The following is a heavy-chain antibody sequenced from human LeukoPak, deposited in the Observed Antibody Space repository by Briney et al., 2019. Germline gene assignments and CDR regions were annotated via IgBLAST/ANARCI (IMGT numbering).Heavy chain of an antibody. CDR1: GFTFNRYR. CDR2: ISYDGRYQ. Sequence: GGALRRSCAASGFTFNRYRMHWVRQAPVKGLEWVAVISYDGRYQVDADSVKGRCTVSRDNSKNTLFLQMNSLRAEDTAVYHCARMMTDFDGSGLDIQRGAFDIWGQGTMVTVS. V-gene: IGHV3-30*04. CDR3: ARMMTDFDGSGLDIQRGAFDI. J-gene: IGHJ3*02. D-gene: IGHD3-22*01.